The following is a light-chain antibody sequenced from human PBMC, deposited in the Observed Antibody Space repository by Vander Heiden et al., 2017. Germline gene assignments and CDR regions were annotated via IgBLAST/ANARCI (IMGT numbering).Light chain of an antibody. CDR3: QQYNSYSL. V-gene: IGKV1-5*03. CDR1: QSISSW. Sequence: DIQLTQSPSTLSASVGDRVTITCRASQSISSWLAWYQQKPGKAPKLLIYKAYSLESGVPSRFSGSGSGTEFTLTISSLQPDDFATYYCQQYNSYSLFGQGTKLEIK. J-gene: IGKJ2*01. CDR2: KAY.